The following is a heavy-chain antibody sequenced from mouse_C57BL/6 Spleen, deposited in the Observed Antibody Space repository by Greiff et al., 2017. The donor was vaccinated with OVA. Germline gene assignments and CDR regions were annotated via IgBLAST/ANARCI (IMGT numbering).Heavy chain of an antibody. CDR3: ARYYYGSSSYFDY. J-gene: IGHJ2*01. CDR1: GFTFTDYY. CDR2: IRNKANGYTT. D-gene: IGHD1-1*01. V-gene: IGHV7-3*01. Sequence: EVHLVESGGGLVQPGGSLSLSCAASGFTFTDYYMSWVRQPPGKALEWLGFIRNKANGYTTAYSASVKGRFTISRDNSQSILYLQMNALRAEDSATYYCARYYYGSSSYFDYWGQGTTLTVSS.